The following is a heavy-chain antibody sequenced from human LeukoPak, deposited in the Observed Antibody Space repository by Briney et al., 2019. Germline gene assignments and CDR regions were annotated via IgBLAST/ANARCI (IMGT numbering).Heavy chain of an antibody. Sequence: TGESLKISCKGSGYSFTSYWIGWVRQMPGKGLEWMGIIYPGDSDTRYSPSFQGQVTISADKSISTAYLQWSSLKASDIAMYYCARQVYSNPGRAWFDPWGQGTLVTVSS. V-gene: IGHV5-51*01. J-gene: IGHJ5*02. CDR3: ARQVYSNPGRAWFDP. CDR2: IYPGDSDT. D-gene: IGHD4-11*01. CDR1: GYSFTSYW.